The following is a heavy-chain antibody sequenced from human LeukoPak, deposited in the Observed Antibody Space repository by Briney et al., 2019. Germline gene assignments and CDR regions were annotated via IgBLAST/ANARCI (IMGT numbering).Heavy chain of an antibody. Sequence: GGSLRLSCAASGFTFRSYGMHWVRQAPGKGLEWVSSISSSSSYIYYADSVKGRFIISRDNAKNSLYLQMNSLRAEDTAVYYCARLGTSNYDILTGYSTDYFDYWGQGTLVTVSS. CDR1: GFTFRSYG. V-gene: IGHV3-21*01. CDR2: ISSSSSYI. J-gene: IGHJ4*02. CDR3: ARLGTSNYDILTGYSTDYFDY. D-gene: IGHD3-9*01.